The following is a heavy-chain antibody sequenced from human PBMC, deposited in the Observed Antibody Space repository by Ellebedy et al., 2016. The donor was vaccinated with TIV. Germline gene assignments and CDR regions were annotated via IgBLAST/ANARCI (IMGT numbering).Heavy chain of an antibody. Sequence: GESLKISCAASGFIVSSNYMSWVRQAPGKGLEWVSSISGHGRNTYYADSVKGRFTISRDKSQNTLYLQMNSLRAEDTAVYYCAKDTGRYSSGWSGVYYFDYWGQGTLVTVSS. J-gene: IGHJ4*02. CDR3: AKDTGRYSSGWSGVYYFDY. V-gene: IGHV3-23*01. CDR2: ISGHGRNT. CDR1: GFIVSSNY. D-gene: IGHD6-19*01.